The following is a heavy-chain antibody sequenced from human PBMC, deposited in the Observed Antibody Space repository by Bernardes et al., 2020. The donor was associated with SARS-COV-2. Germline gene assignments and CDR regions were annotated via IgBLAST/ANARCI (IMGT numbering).Heavy chain of an antibody. V-gene: IGHV3-11*04. Sequence: GGSLRLSCAASGFIFDDSYMSWIRQAPGKGLEWVSFISSSGSTIYYADSVRGRFTISRDNSKNSLYLQMNSLRAEDTAVYYCAKDLGHCTNGVCYTRWFDPWGQGTLVTVSS. CDR2: ISSSGSTI. CDR1: GFIFDDSY. CDR3: AKDLGHCTNGVCYTRWFDP. J-gene: IGHJ5*02. D-gene: IGHD2-8*01.